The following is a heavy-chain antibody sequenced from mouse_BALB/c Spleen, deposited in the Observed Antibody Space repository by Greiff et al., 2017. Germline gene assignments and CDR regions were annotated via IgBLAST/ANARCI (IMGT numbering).Heavy chain of an antibody. V-gene: IGHV1-7*01. D-gene: IGHD1-2*01. CDR2: INPSTGYT. CDR1: GYTFTSYW. Sequence: QVQLKESGAELAKPGASVKMSCKASGYTFTSYWMHWVKQRPGQGLEWIGYINPSTGYTEYNQKFKDKATLTADKSSSTAYMQLSSLTSEDSAVYYCAREDYGHAMDYWGQGTSVTVSS. J-gene: IGHJ4*01. CDR3: AREDYGHAMDY.